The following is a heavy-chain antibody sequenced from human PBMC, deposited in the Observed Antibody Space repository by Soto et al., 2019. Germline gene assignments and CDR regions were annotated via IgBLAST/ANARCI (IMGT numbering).Heavy chain of an antibody. Sequence: GASVKVSCKASGVTFNNEAINWVRQAPGQGLEWLGGISPIFGTTNNAQKFQGRLTITADESTSTAYMELSSLRSEDTALYYCAKDSSRYNWNDDGNNWFDPWGQGTLVTVSS. CDR2: ISPIFGTT. J-gene: IGHJ5*02. CDR3: AKDSSRYNWNDDGNNWFDP. CDR1: GVTFNNEA. V-gene: IGHV1-69*13. D-gene: IGHD1-1*01.